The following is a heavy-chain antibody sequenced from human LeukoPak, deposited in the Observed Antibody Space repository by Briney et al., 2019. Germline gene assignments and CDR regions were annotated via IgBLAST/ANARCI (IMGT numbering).Heavy chain of an antibody. CDR2: ISSNKNI. Sequence: GGSLRLSCVGSGFTFSSYAMNWVRQAPGKGLEWVSSISSNKNIYYEDSVKGRFTISRHNAKNSLSLQMNSLRGEDTAVYYCGREDCNNVRCYGASDAWGQGTLVTVSS. D-gene: IGHD2-2*01. J-gene: IGHJ5*02. CDR1: GFTFSSYA. CDR3: GREDCNNVRCYGASDA. V-gene: IGHV3-69-1*01.